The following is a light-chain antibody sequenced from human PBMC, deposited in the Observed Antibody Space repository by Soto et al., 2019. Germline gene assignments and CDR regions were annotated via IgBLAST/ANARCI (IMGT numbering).Light chain of an antibody. J-gene: IGKJ2*01. CDR1: QDITNY. CDR3: QQYDHLYT. CDR2: DAS. Sequence: DIQLPQSPSSLSASVGDRVTISCQASQDITNYLNWYQQKPGKAPKLLIYDASTLEPGVPSRFSGSGSGTDFTFTISRLQPEDFATYYCQQYDHLYTFGQGTKLEIK. V-gene: IGKV1-33*01.